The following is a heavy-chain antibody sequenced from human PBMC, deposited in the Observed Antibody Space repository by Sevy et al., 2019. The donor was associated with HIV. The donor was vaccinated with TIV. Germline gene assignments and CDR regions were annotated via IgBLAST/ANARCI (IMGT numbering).Heavy chain of an antibody. Sequence: SETLSLTCTVSGGSISSLNYYWTWMRQHPGKGLEWIGYISYSGRTNYNPSLKSRLTISLDTSKNQFSLRLSSVTAADTALFYCASANAYLTSDAFDLWGQGTMVTVSS. CDR1: GGSISSLNYY. V-gene: IGHV4-31*03. D-gene: IGHD1-26*01. CDR2: ISYSGRT. J-gene: IGHJ3*01. CDR3: ASANAYLTSDAFDL.